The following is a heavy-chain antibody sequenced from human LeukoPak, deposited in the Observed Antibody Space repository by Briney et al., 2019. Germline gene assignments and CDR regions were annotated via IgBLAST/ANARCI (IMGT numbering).Heavy chain of an antibody. CDR3: ARGNSGPDY. CDR2: ITSGGGIT. V-gene: IGHV3-23*01. D-gene: IGHD6-19*01. Sequence: GGSLRLSCAASGFTFINYAMNWVRQAPGKGLEWVSTITSGGGITYYADSVKGRFTFSRDNSKNTVYLQMNSLRVEDTAVYYCARGNSGPDYWGQGTLVTVSS. CDR1: GFTFINYA. J-gene: IGHJ4*02.